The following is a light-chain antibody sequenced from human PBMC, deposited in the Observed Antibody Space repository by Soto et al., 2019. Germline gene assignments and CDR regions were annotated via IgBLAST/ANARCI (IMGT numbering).Light chain of an antibody. V-gene: IGLV1-51*01. J-gene: IGLJ7*01. CDR2: DDS. CDR1: SSNIGNNY. Sequence: QSVLTQPPSVSAAPGQKVTISCSGSSSNIGNNYVSWYQQLPGTAPKVLIYDDSKRPSGIPDRFSGSKSGTSATLGITGLQTGDEANYYCGTWDSSLSGIVFGGGTQLTSS. CDR3: GTWDSSLSGIV.